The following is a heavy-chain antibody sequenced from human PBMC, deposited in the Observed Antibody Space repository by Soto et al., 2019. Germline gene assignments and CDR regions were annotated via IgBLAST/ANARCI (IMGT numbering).Heavy chain of an antibody. V-gene: IGHV4-30-2*01. J-gene: IGHJ4*02. CDR2: IYHSGSI. CDR3: PRVQDY. D-gene: IGHD4-4*01. Sequence: TLSLTCAVSGGSLSSFLYSWSWIRQPPGKGLEGIGYIYHSGSIYYNPSLKSRVTISVDRSKNQFSLKLSSVTAADTAVYYCPRVQDYWGQGTLVPGSS. CDR1: GGSLSSFLYS.